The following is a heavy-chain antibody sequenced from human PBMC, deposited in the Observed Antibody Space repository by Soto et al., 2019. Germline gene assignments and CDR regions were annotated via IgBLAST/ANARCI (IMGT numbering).Heavy chain of an antibody. D-gene: IGHD3-3*01. J-gene: IGHJ6*02. CDR1: GGTFSSYT. CDR3: ASVSTIFGNYYGLDV. V-gene: IGHV1-69*02. CDR2: IIPILGIA. Sequence: ASVKVSCKASGGTFSSYTISWVRQAPGQGLEWMGRIIPILGIANYAQKFQGRVTITRDTSASTAYMELSSLRSEDTAVYYCASVSTIFGNYYGLDVWGQGTTVTVSS.